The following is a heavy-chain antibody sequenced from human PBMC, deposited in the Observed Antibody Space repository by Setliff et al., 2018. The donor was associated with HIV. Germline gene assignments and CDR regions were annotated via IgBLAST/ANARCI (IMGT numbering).Heavy chain of an antibody. J-gene: IGHJ4*02. CDR3: AGGRKGYDSSGYHPGSDYFDY. Sequence: SETLSLTCTVSGGSISSYYWSWIRQPPGKGLEWIGYIYCSGSTNYNPSLKSRVTISVDTSKNQFSLKLSSVTAADTAVYYCAGGRKGYDSSGYHPGSDYFDYWGQGTLVTVSS. D-gene: IGHD3-22*01. CDR2: IYCSGST. V-gene: IGHV4-59*08. CDR1: GGSISSYY.